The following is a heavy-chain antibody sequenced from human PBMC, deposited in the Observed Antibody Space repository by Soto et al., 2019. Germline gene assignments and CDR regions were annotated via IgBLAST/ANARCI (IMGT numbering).Heavy chain of an antibody. CDR1: GYSFTSYW. CDR2: IYPGDSDT. J-gene: IGHJ4*02. CDR3: ARESYDFFDY. V-gene: IGHV5-51*01. D-gene: IGHD3-3*01. Sequence: GESLKSSGNGSGYSFTSYWIGWVRQMPGKGLEWMGIIYPGDSDTRYSPSFQGQVTISADKSISTAYLQWSSLKASDTAMYYCARESYDFFDYWGQGTLVTVSS.